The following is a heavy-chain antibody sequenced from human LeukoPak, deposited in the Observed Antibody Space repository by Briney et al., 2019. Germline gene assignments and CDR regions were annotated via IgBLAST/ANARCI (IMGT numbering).Heavy chain of an antibody. Sequence: PGGSLRLSCAASGFPFSSYWMHWVRQAPGKGLEWVSLISWDGGSTYYADSVKGRFTISRDNSKNSLYLQMNSLRTEDTALYYCAKDIYYYGSGSYYPDYWGQGTLVTVSS. CDR3: AKDIYYYGSGSYYPDY. D-gene: IGHD3-10*01. CDR2: ISWDGGST. J-gene: IGHJ4*02. CDR1: GFPFSSYW. V-gene: IGHV3-43*01.